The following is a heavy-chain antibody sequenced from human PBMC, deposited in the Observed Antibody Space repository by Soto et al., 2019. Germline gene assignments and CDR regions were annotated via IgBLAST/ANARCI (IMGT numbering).Heavy chain of an antibody. Sequence: EVQLVESGGGLVKPGGSLSLSCAASGFTFTRHWMYWIRQTPGKGLVWVSRVSQSGGVTYYEDSVKGRFTISRDNAKNTVYLQRNSLRAEDTGEYYCVRGSDGWSGMDVWGQGTTVTVSS. CDR3: VRGSDGWSGMDV. CDR1: GFTFTRHW. J-gene: IGHJ6*02. V-gene: IGHV3-74*01. D-gene: IGHD3-3*01. CDR2: VSQSGGVT.